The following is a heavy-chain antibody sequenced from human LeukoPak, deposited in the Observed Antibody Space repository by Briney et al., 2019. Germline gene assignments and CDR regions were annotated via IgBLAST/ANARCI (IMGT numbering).Heavy chain of an antibody. V-gene: IGHV3-30-3*01. CDR2: ISYDGSNK. D-gene: IGHD2-21*01. CDR1: GFTFSSYA. Sequence: PGGSLRLSCAASGFTFSSYAMHWVRQAPGKGLEWVAVISYDGSNKYYADSVKGRFTISRDNSKNTLYLQMNSLRAEDTAVYYCAKETHMVIPRASDYWGQGTLVTVSS. CDR3: AKETHMVIPRASDY. J-gene: IGHJ4*02.